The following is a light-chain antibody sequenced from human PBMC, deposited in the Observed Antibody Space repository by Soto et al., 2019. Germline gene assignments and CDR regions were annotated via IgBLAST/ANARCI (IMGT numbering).Light chain of an antibody. CDR2: YDS. Sequence: SYELTQPPSASVAPGKTARITCGGNNIGSKSVHWYQQKPGQAPVLVIYYDSDRPSGIPERFSGSNSGNTATLTISRVEAGDEADYYCQVWDSSSDHSVVFGGGTKLTVL. CDR3: QVWDSSSDHSVV. CDR1: NIGSKS. J-gene: IGLJ2*01. V-gene: IGLV3-21*04.